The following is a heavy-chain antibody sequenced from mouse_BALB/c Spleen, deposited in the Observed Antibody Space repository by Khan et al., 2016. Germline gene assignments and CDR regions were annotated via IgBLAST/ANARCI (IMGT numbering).Heavy chain of an antibody. CDR2: ISYSGST. Sequence: VQLKESGPGLVKPSQSLSLTCTVTGYSITSDYAWNWIRQFPGNKLEWMGYISYSGSTSYNPSLKSRISITRDTSKKQFFLQLNAVTTEDTATYYCARQLGLAYWGQGTLVTVSA. D-gene: IGHD3-1*01. V-gene: IGHV3-2*02. CDR1: GYSITSDYA. CDR3: ARQLGLAY. J-gene: IGHJ3*01.